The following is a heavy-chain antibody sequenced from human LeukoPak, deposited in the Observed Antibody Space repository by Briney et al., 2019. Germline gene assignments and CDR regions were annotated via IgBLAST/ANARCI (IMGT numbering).Heavy chain of an antibody. J-gene: IGHJ4*02. V-gene: IGHV3-74*01. CDR2: INSDGFST. CDR3: ARGTSGGYFDY. Sequence: PGGSLRLSCAASGFTFSSFWIHWVRQVPGKGLVWVSRINSDGFSTSYADSVKGRFTISRDNAKNTLYLQMNSLGAEDTAVYYCARGTSGGYFDYWGQGTLVTVSS. CDR1: GFTFSSFW. D-gene: IGHD1-26*01.